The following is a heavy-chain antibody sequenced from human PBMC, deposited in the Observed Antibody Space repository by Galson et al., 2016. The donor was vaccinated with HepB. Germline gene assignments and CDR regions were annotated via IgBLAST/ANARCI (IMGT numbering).Heavy chain of an antibody. V-gene: IGHV3-33*01. CDR3: ARDTTWGSGSYLDWYFDL. Sequence: SLRLSCAASGFTFSSYAMHWVRQAPGKGLQWVAVIWYDGTNKYYADSVKGRFTISIDNSKNTLYLQMNSLRAEDTAVYYCARDTTWGSGSYLDWYFDLWGRGTLVTVSS. CDR2: IWYDGTNK. CDR1: GFTFSSYA. D-gene: IGHD3-10*01. J-gene: IGHJ2*01.